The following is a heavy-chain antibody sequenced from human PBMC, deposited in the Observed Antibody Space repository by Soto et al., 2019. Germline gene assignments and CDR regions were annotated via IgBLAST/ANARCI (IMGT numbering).Heavy chain of an antibody. Sequence: GGSLRLSCAASGFTFSGYEMNWVRQAPGKGLEWVSYISGSGSTIYYADSAKGRFTISRDNAKDSLYLQMNSLRAEDTAVYYCAREVVVFGVIIPTPMDVWGQGTTVTVSS. D-gene: IGHD3-22*01. J-gene: IGHJ6*02. CDR1: GFTFSGYE. CDR2: ISGSGSTI. V-gene: IGHV3-48*03. CDR3: AREVVVFGVIIPTPMDV.